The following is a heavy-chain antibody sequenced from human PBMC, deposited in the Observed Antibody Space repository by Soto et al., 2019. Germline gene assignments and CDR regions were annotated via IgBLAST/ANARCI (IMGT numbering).Heavy chain of an antibody. CDR1: GGAISSGDYY. CDR3: ARVSHTSYPLFDY. J-gene: IGHJ4*02. D-gene: IGHD2-2*01. Sequence: QVQLQESGPGLVKPSQTLSLTCTVSGGAISSGDYYWSWIRQPPGQGLEWIGYIYYSGSTYYNPSLKRRVTISVDTSKNQFSLKLSSVTAADTAVYYCARVSHTSYPLFDYWGQGTLVTVSS. V-gene: IGHV4-30-4*01. CDR2: IYYSGST.